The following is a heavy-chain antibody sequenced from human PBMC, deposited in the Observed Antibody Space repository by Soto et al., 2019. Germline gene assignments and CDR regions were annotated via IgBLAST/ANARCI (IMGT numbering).Heavy chain of an antibody. Sequence: TLSLTCAVYGGSFRGYYWSWIRQPPGKGLEWIGEINHSGSTNYNPSLKSRVTISVDTSKNQFSLKLSSVTAADTAVYYCARAHIYGSGSSNNWFDPWGQGTLVTVSS. J-gene: IGHJ5*02. CDR1: GGSFRGYY. CDR2: INHSGST. CDR3: ARAHIYGSGSSNNWFDP. V-gene: IGHV4-34*01. D-gene: IGHD3-10*01.